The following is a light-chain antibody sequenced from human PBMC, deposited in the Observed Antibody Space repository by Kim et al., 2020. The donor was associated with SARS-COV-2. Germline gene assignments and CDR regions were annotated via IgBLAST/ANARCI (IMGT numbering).Light chain of an antibody. Sequence: PGKTAVITCGGNSIGGKSVHWYQQKPGQAPVLVISYDSDRPSGIPERFSGSNSGNTAALTISRVEAGDEADYYCQVWHSSSDHRVVFGGGTQLTVL. CDR2: YDS. CDR1: SIGGKS. CDR3: QVWHSSSDHRVV. V-gene: IGLV3-21*04. J-gene: IGLJ2*01.